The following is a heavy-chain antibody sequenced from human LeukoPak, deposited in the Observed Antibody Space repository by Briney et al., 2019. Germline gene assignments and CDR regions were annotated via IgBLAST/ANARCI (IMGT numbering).Heavy chain of an antibody. CDR1: GYTFTSYY. J-gene: IGHJ5*02. CDR2: INPSGGST. CDR3: ARDPAYYYDSSGYYLGWFDP. D-gene: IGHD3-22*01. V-gene: IGHV1-46*01. Sequence: ASVKVSCKASGYTFTSYYMHWVRQAPGQGLEWMGIINPSGGSTSYAQKLQGRVTMTRDTSTSTVYMELSSLRSEDTAVYYCARDPAYYYDSSGYYLGWFDPWGQGTLVTVSS.